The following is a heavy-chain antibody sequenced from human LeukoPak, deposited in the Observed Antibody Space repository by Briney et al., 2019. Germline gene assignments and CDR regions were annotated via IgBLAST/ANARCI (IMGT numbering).Heavy chain of an antibody. CDR3: ARHLYETQYSSGRYYYYYYMDV. CDR2: IYYSGST. D-gene: IGHD6-19*01. J-gene: IGHJ6*03. V-gene: IGHV4-39*01. CDR1: GGSISSSSYY. Sequence: PSETLSLTCTVSGGSISSSSYYWGWIRQPPGKGLEWIGSIYYSGSTYYNPSLKSRVTISVDASKNQFSLKLSSVTAADTAVYYCARHLYETQYSSGRYYYYYYMDVWGKGTTVTVSS.